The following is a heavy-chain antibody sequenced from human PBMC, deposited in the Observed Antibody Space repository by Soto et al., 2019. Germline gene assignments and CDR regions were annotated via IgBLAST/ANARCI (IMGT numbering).Heavy chain of an antibody. CDR3: ARIGVSSGHESPDFDS. Sequence: QVQLVQSGAEVKKPGASVKVSCKASGYTFNFYGLTWVRQAPGQGLEWMGWISGFNGNTNYAADLQGRVTMTTDTSTGTAYMELRGLRSDATAVYYCARIGVSSGHESPDFDSWGQGTLVTVSS. J-gene: IGHJ4*02. V-gene: IGHV1-18*01. CDR2: ISGFNGNT. D-gene: IGHD3-16*01. CDR1: GYTFNFYG.